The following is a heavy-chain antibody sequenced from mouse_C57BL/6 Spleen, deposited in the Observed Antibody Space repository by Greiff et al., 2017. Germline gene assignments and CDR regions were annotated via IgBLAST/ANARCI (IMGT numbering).Heavy chain of an antibody. CDR3: ARTRTSGYSFDD. V-gene: IGHV1-52*01. Sequence: QVQLQQPGAELVRPGSSVKLSCKASGYTFTSYWMHWVKQRPIQGLAWIGNIDPSDSETHYNQKFKDKATLTVDKSSSTAYMQLSSRTSEDSAVFHCARTRTSGYSFDDWRQGTTLTVLS. CDR1: GYTFTSYW. D-gene: IGHD3-2*02. J-gene: IGHJ2*01. CDR2: IDPSDSET.